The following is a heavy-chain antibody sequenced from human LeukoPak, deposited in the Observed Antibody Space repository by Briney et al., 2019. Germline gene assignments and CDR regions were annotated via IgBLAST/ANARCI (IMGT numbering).Heavy chain of an antibody. CDR2: ISWDGSST. V-gene: IGHV3-43*01. CDR1: GFTFDDYT. Sequence: GGSLRLSCAAYGFTFDDYTMHWVRQAPGKGLEWVALISWDGSSTYYADSMNGRFTISRDNSKNSLYLQTNSLRTEDTALYYCAKDRDYYDSSGLDYWGQGTLVTVSS. D-gene: IGHD3-22*01. J-gene: IGHJ4*02. CDR3: AKDRDYYDSSGLDY.